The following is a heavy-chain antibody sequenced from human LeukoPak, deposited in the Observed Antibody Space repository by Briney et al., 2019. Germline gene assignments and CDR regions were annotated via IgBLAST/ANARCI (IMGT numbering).Heavy chain of an antibody. D-gene: IGHD3-10*01. Sequence: ASVKVSCKASGYTFSNYEINWVRQATGQGLEWMGWMNPNSGNIGYAQKFQGRVTMTWNTSISTAYVELSSLRSEDTAVYYCARPKPMARGRWFDPWAREPWSPSPQ. V-gene: IGHV1-8*01. CDR1: GYTFSNYE. CDR3: ARPKPMARGRWFDP. CDR2: MNPNSGNI. J-gene: IGHJ5*02.